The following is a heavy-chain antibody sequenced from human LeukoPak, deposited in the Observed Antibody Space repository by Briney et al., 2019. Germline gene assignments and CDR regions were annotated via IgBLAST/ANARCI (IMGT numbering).Heavy chain of an antibody. CDR3: ASADGYKIDY. D-gene: IGHD5-24*01. CDR1: GDSISGSSYY. V-gene: IGHV4-39*01. J-gene: IGHJ4*02. CDR2: IYYGGST. Sequence: SETLSLTCTVSGDSISGSSYYWGWIRQPPGKGLEWIGNIYYGGSTYYSPSLKSRVSISVDTFKNQVSLKLSSVTAADTAVYYCASADGYKIDYWGQGTLVTVSS.